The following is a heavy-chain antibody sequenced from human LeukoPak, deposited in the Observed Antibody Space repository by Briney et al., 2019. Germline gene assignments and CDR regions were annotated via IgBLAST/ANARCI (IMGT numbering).Heavy chain of an antibody. V-gene: IGHV1-2*02. J-gene: IGHJ4*02. CDR3: ARARLQHYFDY. CDR1: GYTFTGYY. CDR2: INPNSGGT. Sequence: ASVKVSCKASGYTFTGYYMHWVRQAPGQGLEWMGWINPNSGGTNYAQKFQGRVTMTRDMSTSTVYMELSSLRSEDTAVYYCARARLQHYFDYWGQGTLVTVSS. D-gene: IGHD5-24*01.